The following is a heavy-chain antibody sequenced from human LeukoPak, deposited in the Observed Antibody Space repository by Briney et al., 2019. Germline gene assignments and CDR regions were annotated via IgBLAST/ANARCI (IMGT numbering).Heavy chain of an antibody. CDR1: GASIRGSY. CDR3: ARYSTYCDSTNCYQFDL. Sequence: SETLSLTCTVSGASIRGSYWSWIRQSPGKGLDWIGYIGNTGATTYSPSLNSRVTISVDTSKNQVSLKLNSVTAADTAVYYCARYSTYCDSTNCYQFDLWGQGTLVTVSS. CDR2: IGNTGAT. D-gene: IGHD2/OR15-2a*01. V-gene: IGHV4-59*01. J-gene: IGHJ5*02.